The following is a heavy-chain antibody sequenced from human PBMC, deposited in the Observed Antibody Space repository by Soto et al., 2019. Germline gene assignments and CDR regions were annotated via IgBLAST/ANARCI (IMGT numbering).Heavy chain of an antibody. V-gene: IGHV3-74*01. D-gene: IGHD2-8*01. CDR2: ISGDGTTT. CDR1: GFSIRKYW. J-gene: IGHJ4*02. Sequence: EVQLVESGGGLVQPGEALRLACAASGFSIRKYWMHWVRQAPGKGPVWVSYISGDGTTTDYAGSVKGRFTISRDNAKNTLFLQMDSLRVEDTAIYLCAIQDCTNDVCLEAAVTVGGALEYWGRGAQVTVSS. CDR3: AIQDCTNDVCLEAAVTVGGALEY.